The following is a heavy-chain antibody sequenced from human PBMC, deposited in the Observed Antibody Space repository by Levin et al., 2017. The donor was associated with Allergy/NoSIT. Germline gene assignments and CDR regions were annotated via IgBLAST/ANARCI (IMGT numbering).Heavy chain of an antibody. J-gene: IGHJ4*02. CDR2: IWYDGSNK. Sequence: GGSLRLSCAASGFTFSSYGMHWVRQAPGKGLEWVAVIWYDGSNKYYADSVKGRFTISRDNSKNTLYLQMNSLRAEDTAVYYCARGGIVVVPAAPDYWGQGTLVTVSS. V-gene: IGHV3-33*01. CDR1: GFTFSSYG. D-gene: IGHD2-2*01. CDR3: ARGGIVVVPAAPDY.